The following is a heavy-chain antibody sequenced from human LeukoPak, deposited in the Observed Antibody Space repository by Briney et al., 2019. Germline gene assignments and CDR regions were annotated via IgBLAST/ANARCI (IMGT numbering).Heavy chain of an antibody. V-gene: IGHV3-23*01. J-gene: IGHJ2*01. Sequence: PGGPLRLSCVASGVTFSSYAMSWVRPAPGRGLEWVSGISGSGGTTYYADSVKGRFTISRDNSKNTLYLQMNSLRAEDTAVYYCAKAVAGYWYFDLWGRGTLVTVSS. CDR2: ISGSGGTT. CDR3: AKAVAGYWYFDL. CDR1: GVTFSSYA. D-gene: IGHD6-19*01.